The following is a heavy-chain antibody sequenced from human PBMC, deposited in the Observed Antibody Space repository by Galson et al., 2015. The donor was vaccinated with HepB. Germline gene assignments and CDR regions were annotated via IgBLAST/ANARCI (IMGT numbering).Heavy chain of an antibody. V-gene: IGHV3-23*01. CDR3: SKGRFYDTKYSPTPAYYYYGIDV. CDR1: EFAFGSYA. J-gene: IGHJ6*02. Sequence: SLRLSCAASEFAFGSYAMSWVRQAPGKGLEWVSAISNSGESTFYADSVKGRFTISRDNSENTLYLLMNSLRVEDTAVYYCSKGRFYDTKYSPTPAYYYYGIDVWGQGTTVTVSS. D-gene: IGHD2/OR15-2a*01. CDR2: ISNSGEST.